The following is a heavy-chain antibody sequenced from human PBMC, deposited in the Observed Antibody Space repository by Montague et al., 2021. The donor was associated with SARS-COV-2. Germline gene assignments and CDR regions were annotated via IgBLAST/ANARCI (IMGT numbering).Heavy chain of an antibody. Sequence: CAISGDSVSSNSATWNWIRQSPSRGLEWLGRTYYRSMWKSDYARSVKGRIAINPDTSKNQSSLQLSSVTPEDTALYYCVRGIEAAGSYDYWGQGTLVTVSS. CDR3: VRGIEAAGSYDY. D-gene: IGHD6-13*01. J-gene: IGHJ4*02. CDR2: TYYRSMWKS. V-gene: IGHV6-1*01. CDR1: GDSVSSNSAT.